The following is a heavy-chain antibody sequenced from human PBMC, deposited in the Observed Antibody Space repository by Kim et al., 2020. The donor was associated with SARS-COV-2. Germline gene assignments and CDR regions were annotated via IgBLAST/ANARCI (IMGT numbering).Heavy chain of an antibody. CDR2: IGAESGRT. V-gene: IGHV1-18*01. CDR1: GYTFTFFG. CDR3: APDRGLGTYYDIAPFDS. D-gene: IGHD3-9*01. Sequence: ASVKVSCKASGYTFTFFGMTWVRQAPGEGLEWMGWIGAESGRTRYAQKVQGRVSMTTDTSTSTAYLELRNLRLDDTAVYYCAPDRGLGTYYDIAPFDSWGQGTQVTVSS. J-gene: IGHJ4*02.